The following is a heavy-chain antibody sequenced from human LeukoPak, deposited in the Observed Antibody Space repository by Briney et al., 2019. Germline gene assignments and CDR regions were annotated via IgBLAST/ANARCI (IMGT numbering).Heavy chain of an antibody. CDR1: GFTFTSSA. CDR3: AAQRITMVRGAPSFDY. Sequence: SVKVSCKASGFTFTSSAVQWVRQARGQRLEWIGWIVVGSGNTNCAQKFQERVTITRDMSTSTAYMELSSLRSEDTAVYYCAAQRITMVRGAPSFDYWGQGTLVTVSS. J-gene: IGHJ4*02. CDR2: IVVGSGNT. D-gene: IGHD3-10*01. V-gene: IGHV1-58*01.